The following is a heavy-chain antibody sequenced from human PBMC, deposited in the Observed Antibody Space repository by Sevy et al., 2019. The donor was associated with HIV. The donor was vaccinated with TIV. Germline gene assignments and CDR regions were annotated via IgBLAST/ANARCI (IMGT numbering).Heavy chain of an antibody. V-gene: IGHV3-7*01. Sequence: GGFLRLSCAAYRFTFTNFWMTWVRQAPGKGLEWVANIKEDGSEKYYVDSVKGRFTISRDNAKNSLFLQMNSLRAEDTAVYYCARDRDCSGGRCYSGWFDPWGQGTLVTVSS. D-gene: IGHD2-15*01. J-gene: IGHJ5*02. CDR3: ARDRDCSGGRCYSGWFDP. CDR1: RFTFTNFW. CDR2: IKEDGSEK.